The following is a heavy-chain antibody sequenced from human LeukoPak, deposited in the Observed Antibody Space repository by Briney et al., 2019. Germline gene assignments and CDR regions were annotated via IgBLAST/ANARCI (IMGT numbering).Heavy chain of an antibody. CDR1: GGSISSYY. CDR3: AGREPRYGMDV. J-gene: IGHJ6*02. V-gene: IGHV4-59*01. CDR2: IYYSGST. Sequence: KSSETLSLTCTVSGGSISSYYWSWIRQPPGKGLEWIGYIYYSGSTNYNPSLKSRVTISVDTSKNQFSLKLSSVTAADTAVYYCAGREPRYGMDVWGQGTTVTVSS.